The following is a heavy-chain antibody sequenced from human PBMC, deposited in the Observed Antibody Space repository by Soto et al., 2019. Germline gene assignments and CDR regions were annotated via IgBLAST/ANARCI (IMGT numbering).Heavy chain of an antibody. CDR3: ARDPPPPEY. V-gene: IGHV1-18*01. CDR1: GYTFASYA. Sequence: QVQLVQSGAEVKEPGASVTVSCKASGYTFASYAISWMRQAPGHGLEWMGWISAYNGNTNYAQKLQGRVTITTDTSTSTAYMELRSLGSDDTAVYYCARDPPPPEYWGQGTLVTVSS. CDR2: ISAYNGNT. J-gene: IGHJ4*02.